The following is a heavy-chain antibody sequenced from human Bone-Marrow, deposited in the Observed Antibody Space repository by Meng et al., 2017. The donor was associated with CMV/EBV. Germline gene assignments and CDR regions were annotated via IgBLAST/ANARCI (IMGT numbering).Heavy chain of an antibody. V-gene: IGHV3-11*01. J-gene: IGHJ6*02. CDR3: ARDLISSSSEGAEGGNYYYYYGIDV. D-gene: IGHD6-6*01. CDR2: ISSSGSTI. CDR1: GFTFSDYY. Sequence: GESLKISCAASGFTFSDYYISWIRQAPGKGLEWVSYISSSGSTIYYADSVKGRFTISRDNAKNSLYLQMNSLRAEDTAVYYCARDLISSSSEGAEGGNYYYYYGIDVWGQGTTVTVSS.